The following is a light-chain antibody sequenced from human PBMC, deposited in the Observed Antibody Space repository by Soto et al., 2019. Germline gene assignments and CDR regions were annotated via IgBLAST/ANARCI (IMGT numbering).Light chain of an antibody. V-gene: IGLV2-23*01. CDR1: SSDVGSYNL. CDR3: CSYAGSSTYV. CDR2: EGN. Sequence: QSALTQPASVSGSPGQSITISCPGTSSDVGSYNLVSWYQHHPGKVPKLMIYEGNKRPSGVSTRFSGSKSGNTASLTISGLQAEDEADYYCCSYAGSSTYVFGTGTKLTVL. J-gene: IGLJ1*01.